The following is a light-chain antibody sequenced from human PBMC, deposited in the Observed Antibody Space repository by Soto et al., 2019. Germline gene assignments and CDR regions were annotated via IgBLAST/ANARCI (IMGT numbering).Light chain of an antibody. J-gene: IGKJ1*01. V-gene: IGKV1-39*01. CDR2: AAS. Sequence: DIQMTQSPSSLSASVVDRVTITCRAGQSIGSYLNSYQQKPGKAPKLLIYAASSLQSGVPSRISGRGSGTEFTLTISSLQPEDCATYYCQQSYNTPWTFGQGTKVDIK. CDR3: QQSYNTPWT. CDR1: QSIGSY.